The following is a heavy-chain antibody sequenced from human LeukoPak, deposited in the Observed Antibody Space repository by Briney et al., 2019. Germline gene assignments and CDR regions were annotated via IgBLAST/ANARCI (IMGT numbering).Heavy chain of an antibody. V-gene: IGHV3-21*01. CDR3: AREGGSYTGGYCSGGSCH. D-gene: IGHD2-15*01. Sequence: PGGTLRLSCAASGFTFGSYSMNWVRQAPGKGLEWVSSISSSSSYIYYADSVKGRFTISRDNAKNSLYLQMNSLRAEDTAVYYCAREGGSYTGGYCSGGSCHWGQGTLVTVSS. CDR2: ISSSSSYI. CDR1: GFTFGSYS. J-gene: IGHJ4*02.